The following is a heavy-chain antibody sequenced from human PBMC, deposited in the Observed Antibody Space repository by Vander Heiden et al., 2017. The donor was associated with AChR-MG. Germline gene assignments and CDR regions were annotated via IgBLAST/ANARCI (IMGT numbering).Heavy chain of an antibody. J-gene: IGHJ4*02. CDR2: IYCDDDK. CDR1: GLSLSTSAVG. CDR3: AHLDSRGSLDY. D-gene: IGHD3-22*01. V-gene: IGHV2-5*02. Sequence: QITLKESDPTSVNPSQTLTLTCTFSGLSLSTSAVGVGRIRQPPGKALEGLAIIYCDDDKRYSPFLKSRLTITKETYKNQVVLKMTNMDPVDTATYCCAHLDSRGSLDYWGQGTLVTVSS.